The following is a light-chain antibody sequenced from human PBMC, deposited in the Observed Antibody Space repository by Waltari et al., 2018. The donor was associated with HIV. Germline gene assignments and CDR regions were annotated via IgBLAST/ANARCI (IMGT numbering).Light chain of an antibody. Sequence: QSALTQPASVSGSPGQSITISCTGSSSDVGSYKLVSWYQQHPGKAPKLMIYEVINLPSGVSNRFSGSKSGNTASLTISGLQAEDEADYYCCSYAGSSNWVFGGGTKLTVL. J-gene: IGLJ3*02. CDR2: EVI. V-gene: IGLV2-23*02. CDR3: CSYAGSSNWV. CDR1: SSDVGSYKL.